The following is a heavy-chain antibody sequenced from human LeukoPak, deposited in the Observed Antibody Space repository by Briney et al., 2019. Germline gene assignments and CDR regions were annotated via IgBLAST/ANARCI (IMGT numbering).Heavy chain of an antibody. CDR2: IYHSGST. J-gene: IGHJ4*02. V-gene: IGHV4-38-2*02. Sequence: SETLSLTCTVSGYSISSGYYWGWIRQPPGKGLGWIGSIYHSGSTYYNPSLKSRVTISVDTSKNQFSLKLSSVTAADTAVYYCARVKDKRAERGAILGWGQGTLVTVSS. D-gene: IGHD3-10*01. CDR1: GYSISSGYY. CDR3: ARVKDKRAERGAILG.